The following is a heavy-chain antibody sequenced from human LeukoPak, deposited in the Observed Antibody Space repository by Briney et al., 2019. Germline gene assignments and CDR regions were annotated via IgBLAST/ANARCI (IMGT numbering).Heavy chain of an antibody. D-gene: IGHD3-9*01. CDR2: INPNSGGT. Sequence: GASVKVSCKASGYTFTSYYMHWVRQAPGQGLEWMGWINPNSGGTNYAQKFQGRVTMTRDTSISTAYMELSRLRSDDTAVYYCARDISVLRYFDWLSIGWFDPWGQGTLVTVSS. V-gene: IGHV1-2*02. CDR1: GYTFTSYY. CDR3: ARDISVLRYFDWLSIGWFDP. J-gene: IGHJ5*02.